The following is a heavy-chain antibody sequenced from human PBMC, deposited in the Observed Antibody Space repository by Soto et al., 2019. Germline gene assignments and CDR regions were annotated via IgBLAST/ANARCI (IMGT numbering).Heavy chain of an antibody. Sequence: QVKLVQSGAEVKKPGASVKVSCKASGITFSSYAMHWVRQAPGQRLEWMGWINAGNGDTRYSQIFQGRVTLTRNTPTSTVYLDLSSMRSEDTAIYYSARAIRGYVTWGQGTLVTVSS. D-gene: IGHD5-12*01. CDR1: GITFSSYA. CDR3: ARAIRGYVT. CDR2: INAGNGDT. V-gene: IGHV1-3*01. J-gene: IGHJ5*02.